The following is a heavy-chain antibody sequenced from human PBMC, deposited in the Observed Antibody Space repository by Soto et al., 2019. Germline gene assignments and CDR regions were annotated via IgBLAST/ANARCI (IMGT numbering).Heavy chain of an antibody. CDR3: ERPGRGVYGMDV. D-gene: IGHD2-8*01. CDR1: GFTFSSYS. J-gene: IGHJ6*02. Sequence: GGSLRLSCAASGFTFSSYSINWARQAPGKGLEWFSYITSDSSTISYADSVKGRFTVSRDNAKNSLYLQMNSLRDEDTAVYYSERPGRGVYGMDVWGQGTSVTVSS. CDR2: ITSDSSTI. V-gene: IGHV3-48*02.